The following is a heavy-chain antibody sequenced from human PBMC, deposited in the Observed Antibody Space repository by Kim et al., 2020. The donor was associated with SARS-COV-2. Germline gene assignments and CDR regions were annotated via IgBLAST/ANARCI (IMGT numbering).Heavy chain of an antibody. J-gene: IGHJ5*02. CDR2: LYPGDSDT. V-gene: IGHV5-51*01. CDR1: GYSFTSYW. CDR3: ARQGIYDILTGYYFGLFDP. D-gene: IGHD3-9*01. Sequence: GESLKISCKGSGYSFTSYWIGWVRQMPGKGLEWMVILYPGDSDTRYSPSFQGQVTISAEKSISTAYLQWSSLKASDTAMYYRARQGIYDILTGYYFGLFDPWGQGTLVTVSS.